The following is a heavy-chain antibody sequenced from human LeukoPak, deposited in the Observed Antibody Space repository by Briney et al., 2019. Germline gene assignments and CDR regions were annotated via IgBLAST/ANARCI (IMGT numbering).Heavy chain of an antibody. CDR2: IRYDGSNK. V-gene: IGHV3-30*02. CDR3: AKGITMIIGRDAFDI. D-gene: IGHD3-22*01. Sequence: PGGSLRLSCAASGFTFSSYGMHWVRQAPGKGLEWVAFIRYDGSNKYYADSVKGRFTISRDNSKNTLYLQMNSLRAEDTALYYCAKGITMIIGRDAFDIWGQGTMVTVSS. CDR1: GFTFSSYG. J-gene: IGHJ3*02.